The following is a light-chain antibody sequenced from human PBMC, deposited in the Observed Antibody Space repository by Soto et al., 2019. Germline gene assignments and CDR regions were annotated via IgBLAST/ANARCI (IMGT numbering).Light chain of an antibody. CDR3: QQYNSWPALS. J-gene: IGKJ4*01. Sequence: EIVMTQSPATLSVSPGERVTLSCRASQSVSSNLAWYQQKPGQAPRLLIHGASTRATGIPTRISGSGSGTEFTLIISSLQSEDFAVYYCQQYNSWPALSFGGGTRVEIK. CDR2: GAS. CDR1: QSVSSN. V-gene: IGKV3-15*01.